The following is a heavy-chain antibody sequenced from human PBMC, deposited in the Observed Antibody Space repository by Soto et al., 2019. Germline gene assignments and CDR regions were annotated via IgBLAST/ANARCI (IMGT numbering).Heavy chain of an antibody. V-gene: IGHV1-46*01. D-gene: IGHD3-3*01. CDR1: GYTFTNYY. J-gene: IGHJ6*02. CDR2: INASGGST. Sequence: QVQLVQSGAEVKKPGASVTISCKASGYTFTNYYLHWVRQAAGQRLEWMGLINASGGSTRYAHKVQDRVVTTTDTSTNTVYMELRRLRSEDTAVYYCARALRFMDPRDYYGMDVWGQGTTVTVSS. CDR3: ARALRFMDPRDYYGMDV.